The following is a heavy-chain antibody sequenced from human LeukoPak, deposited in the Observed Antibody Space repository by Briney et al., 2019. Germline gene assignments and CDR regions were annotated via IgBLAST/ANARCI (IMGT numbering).Heavy chain of an antibody. CDR3: ARDVTEPVFYDT. J-gene: IGHJ4*02. D-gene: IGHD2-8*01. CDR1: GFTFYNYA. Sequence: PGGSLRLSCAASGFTFYNYAMAWVRQAPGKGLEWVSSISNSGDNKYYADAVKGRFTISRDNSKNTVYLQMYSLRVEDTAGYYCARDVTEPVFYDTWGQGTLASVSS. CDR2: ISNSGDNK. V-gene: IGHV3-23*01.